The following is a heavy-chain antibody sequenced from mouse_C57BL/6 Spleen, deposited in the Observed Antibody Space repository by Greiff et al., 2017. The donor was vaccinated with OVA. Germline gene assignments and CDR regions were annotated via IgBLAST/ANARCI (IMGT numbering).Heavy chain of an antibody. J-gene: IGHJ4*01. D-gene: IGHD1-1*01. CDR2: ISSGSSTI. CDR3: ARRRGSSYVGAMDY. CDR1: GFTFSDYG. V-gene: IGHV5-17*01. Sequence: EVHLVESGGGLVKPGGSLKLSCAASGFTFSDYGMHWVRQAPEKGLEWVAYISSGSSTIYYADTVKGRFTISRDNAKNTLFLQMTSLRSEDTAMYYCARRRGSSYVGAMDYWGQGTSVTVSS.